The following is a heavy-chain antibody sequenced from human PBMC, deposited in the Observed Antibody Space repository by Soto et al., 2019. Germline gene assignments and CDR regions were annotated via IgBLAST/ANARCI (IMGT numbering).Heavy chain of an antibody. Sequence: QVQLVQSGAEEKKPGASVKVSCKASGFTFTGYAMHWVRQAPGQRLEWMGWINAGNGNTKYSQKFQGRVTITRDTSASTAYMDLSSLRSEDTAVYYCARAVVVPADFDYWGQGTLVTVSS. J-gene: IGHJ4*02. D-gene: IGHD2-21*02. V-gene: IGHV1-3*05. CDR2: INAGNGNT. CDR3: ARAVVVPADFDY. CDR1: GFTFTGYA.